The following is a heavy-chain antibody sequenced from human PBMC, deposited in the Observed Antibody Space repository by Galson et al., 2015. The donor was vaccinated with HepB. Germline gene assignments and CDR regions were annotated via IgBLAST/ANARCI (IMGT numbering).Heavy chain of an antibody. D-gene: IGHD3-10*01. J-gene: IGHJ6*02. CDR3: TTGRVTSVITMIRGARGGRDYYGMDV. V-gene: IGHV3-15*01. CDR1: GFTSTYAW. CDR2: IKSKTDGGTT. Sequence: SLRLSCAASGFTSTYAWMSWVRQAPGKGLEWVGRIKSKTDGGTTDYAAPVKGRFTISRDDSKNTLYLQMNSLKTEDTAVYYCTTGRVTSVITMIRGARGGRDYYGMDVWGQGTTVTVSS.